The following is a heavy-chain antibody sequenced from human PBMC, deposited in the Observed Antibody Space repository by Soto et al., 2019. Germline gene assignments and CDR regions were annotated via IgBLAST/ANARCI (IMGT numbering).Heavy chain of an antibody. Sequence: ASVKVSCKASRYTFTRYGISWVRQAPGQGLEWMGWISTYNENTKYAQKFGRVTLTTDTSTSTAYMELRSLTSDDTAVYYCAREGYCSSGSCALYSHEFFGMDVWGQGTTVTVSS. D-gene: IGHD2-15*01. CDR1: RYTFTRYG. J-gene: IGHJ6*02. CDR2: ISTYNENT. V-gene: IGHV1-18*01. CDR3: AREGYCSSGSCALYSHEFFGMDV.